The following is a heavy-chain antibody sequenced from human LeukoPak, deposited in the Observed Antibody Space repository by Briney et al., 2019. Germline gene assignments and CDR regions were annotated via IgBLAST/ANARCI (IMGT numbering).Heavy chain of an antibody. CDR3: AGDQAAALYYFDY. V-gene: IGHV1-3*01. Sequence: ASVKVSCKASGYTFTSYAMHWVRQAPGQRLEWMGWINAGNGNTKYSQKFQGRVTITRDTSASTAYIELSSLRSEDTAVYYCAGDQAAALYYFDYWGQGTLVTVSS. CDR2: INAGNGNT. J-gene: IGHJ4*02. D-gene: IGHD2-15*01. CDR1: GYTFTSYA.